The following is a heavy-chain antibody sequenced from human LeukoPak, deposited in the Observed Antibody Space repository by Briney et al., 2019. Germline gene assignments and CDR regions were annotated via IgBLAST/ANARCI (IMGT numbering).Heavy chain of an antibody. CDR2: ISYDGSNK. CDR3: AKSANYYYGMDV. J-gene: IGHJ6*02. V-gene: IGHV3-30*18. Sequence: GGSLRLSCAASGFTFSSYGMHWVRQAPGKGLEWVAVISYDGSNKYYADSVKGRFTISGDNSKNTLYLQMNSLRAEDTAVYYCAKSANYYYGMDVWGQGTTVTVSS. CDR1: GFTFSSYG.